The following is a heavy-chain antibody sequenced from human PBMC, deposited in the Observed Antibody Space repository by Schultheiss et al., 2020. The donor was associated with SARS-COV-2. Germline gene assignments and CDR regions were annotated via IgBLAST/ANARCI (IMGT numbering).Heavy chain of an antibody. CDR2: IIPIFGTA. CDR1: GYTFTSYD. CDR3: ARDSSSGDWFDP. D-gene: IGHD6-6*01. Sequence: SVKVSCKASGYTFTSYDINWVRQATGQGLEWMGGIIPIFGTANYAQKFQGRVTITADESTSTAYMELSSLRSEDTAVYYCARDSSSGDWFDPWGQGTLVTVSS. J-gene: IGHJ5*02. V-gene: IGHV1-69*13.